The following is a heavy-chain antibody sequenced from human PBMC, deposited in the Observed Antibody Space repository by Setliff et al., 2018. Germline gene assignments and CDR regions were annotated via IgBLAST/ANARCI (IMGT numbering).Heavy chain of an antibody. D-gene: IGHD2-2*01. CDR1: GYTFTNYG. Sequence: ASVKVSCKASGYTFTNYGINWVRQAPGQGLEWMGWINNYNMNTNYPQKFLGRVTMTTDTSTSTAYMELRSLRPDDTAVYYCERLVRYCTTTSCQRTSGDDFWGQGTLVTVSS. CDR2: INNYNMNT. V-gene: IGHV1-18*01. J-gene: IGHJ4*02. CDR3: ERLVRYCTTTSCQRTSGDDF.